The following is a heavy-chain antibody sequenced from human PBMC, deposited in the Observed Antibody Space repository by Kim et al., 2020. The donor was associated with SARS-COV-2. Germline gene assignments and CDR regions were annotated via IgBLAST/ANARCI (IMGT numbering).Heavy chain of an antibody. D-gene: IGHD3-10*01. CDR2: ISSSSSYI. J-gene: IGHJ4*02. CDR3: ASAPPSRSYYYGSGSYYTTAAF. Sequence: GGSLRLSCAASGFTFSSYSMNWVRQAPGKGLEWVSSISSSSSYIYYADSVKGRFTISRDNAKNSLYLQMNSLRAEDTAVYYCASAPPSRSYYYGSGSYYTTAAFWGQGTLVTVSS. CDR1: GFTFSSYS. V-gene: IGHV3-21*04.